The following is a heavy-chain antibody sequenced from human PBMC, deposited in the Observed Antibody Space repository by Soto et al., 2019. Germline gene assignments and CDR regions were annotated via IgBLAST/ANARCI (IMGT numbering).Heavy chain of an antibody. CDR1: GGAFSSFA. V-gene: IGHV1-69*06. D-gene: IGHD2-21*02. CDR3: AKVGHIVVVTAIPDSAFDI. J-gene: IGHJ3*02. Sequence: QVQLVQSGAEVKKPGSTVKVSCKASGGAFSSFAISWVRQAPGQGLEWTGGIIPVFGTANYAQKFQGRVTITADKSTSTAYMELSSLTSEDTAVYFCAKVGHIVVVTAIPDSAFDIWGQGTMVTVSS. CDR2: IIPVFGTA.